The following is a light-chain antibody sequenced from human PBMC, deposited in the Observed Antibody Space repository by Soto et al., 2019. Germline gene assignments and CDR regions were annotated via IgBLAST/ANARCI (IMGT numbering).Light chain of an antibody. J-gene: IGKJ5*01. CDR2: DVS. CDR1: QSVSNS. V-gene: IGKV3-11*01. Sequence: EIVLTQSPATLSLSPGERVTLSCRASQSVSNSLAWYQQKPGQPPRLLIYDVSNRATGIPARFSGSRSGTDFTLTITSLEPEDFAVYFCHQRYNWPRVTFGQGTQLEIK. CDR3: HQRYNWPRVT.